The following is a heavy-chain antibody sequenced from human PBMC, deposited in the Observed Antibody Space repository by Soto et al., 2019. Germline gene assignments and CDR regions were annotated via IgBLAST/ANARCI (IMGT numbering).Heavy chain of an antibody. CDR2: ISYDGSKT. D-gene: IGHD3-22*01. J-gene: IGHJ4*02. CDR1: GFTFSSYG. Sequence: GGSLRLSCAASGFTFSSYGIHWVRQAPGKGLEWVAVISYDGSKTYYADSVKGRFTISRDNSKNTLYLQMNSLRGEDTAVYYCAKDGYDSSGSDFDYWGQGTLVTVSS. V-gene: IGHV3-30*18. CDR3: AKDGYDSSGSDFDY.